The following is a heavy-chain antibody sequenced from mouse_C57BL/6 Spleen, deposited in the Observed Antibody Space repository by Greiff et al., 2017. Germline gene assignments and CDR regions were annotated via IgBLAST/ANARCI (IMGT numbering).Heavy chain of an antibody. CDR3: ARAGTTVVDY. CDR2: IDPSDSYT. D-gene: IGHD1-1*01. CDR1: GYTFTSYW. V-gene: IGHV1-69*01. Sequence: QVQLQQPGAELVMPGASVKLSCKASGYTFTSYWMHWVKQRPGQGLEWIGEIDPSDSYTNYNQKFKGKSTLTVDKSSSTAYMQLSSLTSEDSAVYYGARAGTTVVDYWGQGTTLTVSS. J-gene: IGHJ2*01.